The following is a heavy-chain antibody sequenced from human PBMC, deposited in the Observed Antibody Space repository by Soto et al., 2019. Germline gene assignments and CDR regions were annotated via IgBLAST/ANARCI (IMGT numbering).Heavy chain of an antibody. J-gene: IGHJ4*02. CDR1: GFTFDDYG. CDR2: VNWNGGST. Sequence: EVQLVESGGGVLRPGGSLRLSCAASGFTFDDYGMSWARQAPGKGLEWVSGVNWNGGSTGYADSVKGRFTISRDNAKNSLYLQMNGLRAEDTDFYYCVRGASLNVDCWGQGTLVTVSS. D-gene: IGHD1-1*01. V-gene: IGHV3-20*04. CDR3: VRGASLNVDC.